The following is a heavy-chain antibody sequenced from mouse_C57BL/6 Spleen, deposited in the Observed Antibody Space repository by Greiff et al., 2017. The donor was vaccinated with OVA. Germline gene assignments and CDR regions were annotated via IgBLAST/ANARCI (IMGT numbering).Heavy chain of an antibody. V-gene: IGHV1-15*01. CDR1: GYTFTDYE. CDR2: IDPETGGT. Sequence: QVQLQQSGAELVRPGASVTLSCKASGYTFTDYEMHWVKQTPVHGLEWIGAIDPETGGTAYNQKFKGKAILTADKSSSTAYMELRSLTSEDSAVYYCTRGVTGGFDYWGQGTTLTVSS. CDR3: TRGVTGGFDY. J-gene: IGHJ2*01.